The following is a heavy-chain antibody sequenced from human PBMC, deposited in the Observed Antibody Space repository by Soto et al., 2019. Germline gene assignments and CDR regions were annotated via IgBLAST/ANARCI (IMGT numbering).Heavy chain of an antibody. J-gene: IGHJ3*02. Sequence: QVQLVQSGAEVKKPGASVKVSCKASGHTFTNYGITWVQQAPGQGLEWMGWISAYNGNTNYAQRLQGRVTMTTDTSTSTGYMELRSLRSDDTAVYYCARDQSGTYYGAFDIWGQGTMVIVCS. D-gene: IGHD1-26*01. CDR2: ISAYNGNT. CDR1: GHTFTNYG. V-gene: IGHV1-18*04. CDR3: ARDQSGTYYGAFDI.